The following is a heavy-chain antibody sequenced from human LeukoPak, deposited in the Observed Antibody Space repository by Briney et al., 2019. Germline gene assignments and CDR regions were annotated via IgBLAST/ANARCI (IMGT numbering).Heavy chain of an antibody. V-gene: IGHV3-7*01. Sequence: GGSLRLSCAASGFTFGNYWMTWVRQAPGKGLEWVANIKPDGSDEYYVDSVKGRFTISRDNAKTLVYLQMTGLRADDTAMYYCVLNTVAAAGDSWGQGTLVTVSS. CDR1: GFTFGNYW. D-gene: IGHD6-13*01. CDR3: VLNTVAAAGDS. J-gene: IGHJ4*02. CDR2: IKPDGSDE.